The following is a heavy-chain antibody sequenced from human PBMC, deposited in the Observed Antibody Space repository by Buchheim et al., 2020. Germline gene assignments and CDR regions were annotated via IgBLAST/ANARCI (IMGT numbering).Heavy chain of an antibody. V-gene: IGHV3-33*01. Sequence: QVQLVESGGGVVQPGRSLRLSCAASGFTFSSSGMHWVRQAPGKGLEWVAVIWYDGSNKYYADSVKGRFTISRDNSKNTLYLQMNSLRAESTAVYSCARDEVRIGAGHFDYWGQGTL. CDR1: GFTFSSSG. CDR2: IWYDGSNK. D-gene: IGHD4/OR15-4a*01. J-gene: IGHJ4*02. CDR3: ARDEVRIGAGHFDY.